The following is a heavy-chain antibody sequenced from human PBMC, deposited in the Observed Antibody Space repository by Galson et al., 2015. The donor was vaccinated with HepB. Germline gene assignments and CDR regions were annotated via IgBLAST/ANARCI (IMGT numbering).Heavy chain of an antibody. V-gene: IGHV1-69*06. Sequence: SVKVSCKASGGTFSSYAISWVRQAPGQGLEWMGGIIPIFGTANYAQKFQGRVTITADKSTSTAYMELSSLRSEDTAVYYCARSSSSDDGMDVWGQGTTVTVSS. CDR3: ARSSSSDDGMDV. CDR1: GGTFSSYA. CDR2: IIPIFGTA. D-gene: IGHD6-6*01. J-gene: IGHJ6*02.